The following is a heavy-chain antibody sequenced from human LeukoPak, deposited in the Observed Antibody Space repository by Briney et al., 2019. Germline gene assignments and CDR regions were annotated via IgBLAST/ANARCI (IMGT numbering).Heavy chain of an antibody. CDR1: GGSFSGHY. D-gene: IGHD3-16*01. CDR3: ARVLRGTSTESTDAFDV. CDR2: INHSGNT. V-gene: IGHV4-34*01. J-gene: IGHJ3*01. Sequence: SETLSLTCAVYGGSFSGHYWSWIRQPPGKGLEWISEINHSGNTHNNPSLKSRVTISVDTAKNQFSLRLGSVTAADTAVYFCARVLRGTSTESTDAFDVWGQGTMVSVSS.